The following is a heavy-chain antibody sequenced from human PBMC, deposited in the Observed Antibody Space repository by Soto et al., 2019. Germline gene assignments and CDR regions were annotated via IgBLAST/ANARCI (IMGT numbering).Heavy chain of an antibody. V-gene: IGHV5-51*01. Sequence: GESLKISCKGSGYSFTSYWIGWVRQMPGKGLEWMGIIYPGDSDTRYSPSFQGQVTISRDDSKSIAYLQMNSLKTEDTAVYYCTTVPLHIVVVLGGMDVWGQGTTVTVSS. CDR2: IYPGDSDT. J-gene: IGHJ6*02. CDR1: GYSFTSYW. CDR3: TTVPLHIVVVLGGMDV. D-gene: IGHD2-21*01.